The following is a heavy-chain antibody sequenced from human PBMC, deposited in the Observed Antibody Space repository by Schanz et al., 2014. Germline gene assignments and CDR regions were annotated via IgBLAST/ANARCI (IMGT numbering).Heavy chain of an antibody. Sequence: QVQLVQSGAEVKKPGSSVKVSCKASGGTFSSYAISWVRQAPGQGLEWMGRIIPILGIATYAQKFQGRLTITADKSTFTAYMDVSSLRSEDTAVYYCARTIAYGGSSGYFDYWGQGTLVTVSS. CDR3: ARTIAYGGSSGYFDY. CDR1: GGTFSSYA. CDR2: IIPILGIA. V-gene: IGHV1-69*02. D-gene: IGHD4-17*01. J-gene: IGHJ4*02.